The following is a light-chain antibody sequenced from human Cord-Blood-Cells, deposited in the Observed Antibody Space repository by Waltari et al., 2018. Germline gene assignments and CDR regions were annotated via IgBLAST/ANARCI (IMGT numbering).Light chain of an antibody. CDR2: GNS. V-gene: IGLV1-40*01. CDR1: SSNIGAGYD. CDR3: QSYDSSLSGWV. Sequence: QSVLTQPPSVSGAPGQRVTIPGTGSSSNIGAGYDVHWYQQLPGTAPKLLLYGNSNRPSGVPDRFSGSKSGTSASLAITGLQAEDEADYYCQSYDSSLSGWVFGGGTKLTVL. J-gene: IGLJ3*02.